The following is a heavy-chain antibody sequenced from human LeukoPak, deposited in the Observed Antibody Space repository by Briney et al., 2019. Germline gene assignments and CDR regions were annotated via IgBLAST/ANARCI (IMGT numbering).Heavy chain of an antibody. D-gene: IGHD6-19*01. V-gene: IGHV3-30*02. CDR3: AKAGGYSSGWYPTPLDY. Sequence: GGSLRLSCEASGFNLSRNGMHSVRQAPGKGLEWVSLIRFDGSKTFYGDSVRGRFTISRDNSKNTLYLQMNSLRAEDTAVYYCAKAGGYSSGWYPTPLDYWGQGTLVTVSS. CDR2: IRFDGSKT. CDR1: GFNLSRNG. J-gene: IGHJ4*02.